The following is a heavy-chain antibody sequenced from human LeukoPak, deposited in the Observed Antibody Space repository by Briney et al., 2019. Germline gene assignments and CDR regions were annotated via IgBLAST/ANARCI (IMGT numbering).Heavy chain of an antibody. V-gene: IGHV1-8*01. CDR2: MNPNSGNT. CDR3: ARWRAVAGRSPYDFDY. CDR1: GYTFTSYD. Sequence: ASVKVSCKASGYTFTSYDINWVRQATGQGLEWMGWMNPNSGNTGYAQKFQGRVTMTRNTSISTAYMELSSLRSDDTAVYYCARWRAVAGRSPYDFDYWGQGTLVTVSS. D-gene: IGHD6-19*01. J-gene: IGHJ4*02.